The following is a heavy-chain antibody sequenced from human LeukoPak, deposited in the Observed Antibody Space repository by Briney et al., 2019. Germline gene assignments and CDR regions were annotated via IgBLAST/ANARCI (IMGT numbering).Heavy chain of an antibody. J-gene: IGHJ4*02. D-gene: IGHD3/OR15-3a*01. CDR1: GYTFTSYY. Sequence: ASVKVSCKASGYTFTSYYMHWVRQAPGQGLEWMGIINPSGGSTSYAQKFQGRVTMTRDMSTSTVYMELSSLRSEDTAVYYCARTGLGMYSFDYWGRGTLVTVSS. V-gene: IGHV1-46*01. CDR2: INPSGGST. CDR3: ARTGLGMYSFDY.